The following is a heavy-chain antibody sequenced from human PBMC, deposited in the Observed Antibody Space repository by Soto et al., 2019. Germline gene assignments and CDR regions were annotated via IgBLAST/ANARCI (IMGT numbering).Heavy chain of an antibody. CDR1: GFTFSSYW. Sequence: SLRLSCAASGFTFSSYWMNWVRQAPGKGLEWVANIKQDGSEKYYVDSVKGRFTISRDNAKNSLYLQMNSLRAEDTAVYYCASYCSSTSCSRDFQHWGQGTLVTVSS. J-gene: IGHJ1*01. V-gene: IGHV3-7*01. CDR2: IKQDGSEK. CDR3: ASYCSSTSCSRDFQH. D-gene: IGHD2-2*01.